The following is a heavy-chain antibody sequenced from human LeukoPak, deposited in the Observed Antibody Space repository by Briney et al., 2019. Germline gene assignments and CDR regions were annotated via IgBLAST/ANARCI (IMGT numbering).Heavy chain of an antibody. CDR1: GDSFSTYA. Sequence: GASVKVSCKASGDSFSTYAISWVQQAPGQGLEWMGGIFPMFETANYAQRFQGRLTITADIATSTAYMDLSSLRSEDTAVYYCARGVTSYGTRLTYWGQGTLVTVSS. J-gene: IGHJ4*02. D-gene: IGHD3-16*01. V-gene: IGHV1-69*06. CDR3: ARGVTSYGTRLTY. CDR2: IFPMFETA.